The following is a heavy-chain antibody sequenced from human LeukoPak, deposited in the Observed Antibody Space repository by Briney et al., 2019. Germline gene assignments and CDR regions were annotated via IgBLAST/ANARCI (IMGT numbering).Heavy chain of an antibody. CDR3: ARDSGSYFSYWFDP. J-gene: IGHJ5*02. CDR1: GGSISSGSYY. CDR2: IYTSGST. V-gene: IGHV4-61*02. D-gene: IGHD1-26*01. Sequence: SQTLSLTCTVSGGSISSGSYYWSWIRQPAGKGLEWIGRIYTSGSTNYNPSLKSRVTISVDTSKNQFSLKLSSVTAADTAVYYCARDSGSYFSYWFDPWGQGTLVTVSS.